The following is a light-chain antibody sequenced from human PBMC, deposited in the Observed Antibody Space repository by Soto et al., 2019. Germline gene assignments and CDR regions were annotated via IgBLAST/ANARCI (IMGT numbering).Light chain of an antibody. J-gene: IGKJ2*01. CDR1: QTTSSW. CDR3: QQYNSFPFT. Sequence: DIQMTQSPSTLSASVGDRVIITCRASQTTSSWLAWYQQKPGEAPNLLIYDTSSLQSGVPSRFSGSGSGTEFTLTISSXQPDDFATYYCQQYNSFPFTFGQGTKVDIK. V-gene: IGKV1-5*01. CDR2: DTS.